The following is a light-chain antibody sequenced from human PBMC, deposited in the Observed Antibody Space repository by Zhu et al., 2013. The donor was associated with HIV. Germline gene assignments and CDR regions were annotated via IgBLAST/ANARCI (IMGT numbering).Light chain of an antibody. CDR3: QQYGSSPLT. CDR2: AAS. J-gene: IGKJ4*01. Sequence: EVVMTQSPATLSVSPGERVTFSCRASQSVYSDLAWYQQKPGQAPRLLIYAASTRATGIPARFSGSGSGTDFTLTISRLEPEDFAVYYCQQYGSSPLTFGGGTKVEIK. V-gene: IGKV3-20*01. CDR1: QSVYSD.